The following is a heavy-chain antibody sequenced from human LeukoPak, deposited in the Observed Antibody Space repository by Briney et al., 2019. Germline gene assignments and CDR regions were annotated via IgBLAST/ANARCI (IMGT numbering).Heavy chain of an antibody. Sequence: SETLSLTRTVSGGSISSSSYYWGWIRQPPGKGLEWIGSIYYSGSTYYNPSLKSRVTISVDTSKNQFSLKLSSVTAADTAVYYCARETGVEAGDYWGQGTLVTVSS. V-gene: IGHV4-39*02. CDR1: GGSISSSSYY. D-gene: IGHD3-10*01. J-gene: IGHJ4*02. CDR2: IYYSGST. CDR3: ARETGVEAGDY.